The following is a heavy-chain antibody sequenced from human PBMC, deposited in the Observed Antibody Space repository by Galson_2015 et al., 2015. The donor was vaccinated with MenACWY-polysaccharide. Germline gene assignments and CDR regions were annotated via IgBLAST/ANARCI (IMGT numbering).Heavy chain of an antibody. CDR1: GYTFSGYH. Sequence: SVKVSCKASGYTFSGYHIHWVRQAPGQGLEWMGWIHPNSGGTTFAQKFQGRVTMTRDTSVSTVYMELNSLRSDDTAVYHCGRGCYGTGSGCYWGQGTLVTVSS. J-gene: IGHJ4*02. V-gene: IGHV1-2*02. D-gene: IGHD3-10*01. CDR3: GRGCYGTGSGCY. CDR2: IHPNSGGT.